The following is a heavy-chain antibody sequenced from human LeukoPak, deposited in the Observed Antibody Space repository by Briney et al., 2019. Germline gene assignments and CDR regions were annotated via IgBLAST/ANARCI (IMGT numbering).Heavy chain of an antibody. J-gene: IGHJ3*02. V-gene: IGHV1-18*01. Sequence: ASVKVSCKAAGYSLITYGISWVRQAPGQGLEWMGWISAYNGNTNYAQKPQGRVTVTTDTSTNTAYMELRSLRSDDTAVYYCARERKSSYDTLTGYYKGDAFDIWGQGTMVTVSS. CDR2: ISAYNGNT. CDR1: GYSLITYG. D-gene: IGHD3-9*01. CDR3: ARERKSSYDTLTGYYKGDAFDI.